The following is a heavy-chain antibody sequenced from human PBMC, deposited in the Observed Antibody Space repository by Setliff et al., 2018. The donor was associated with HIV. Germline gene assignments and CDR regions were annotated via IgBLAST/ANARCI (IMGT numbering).Heavy chain of an antibody. J-gene: IGHJ4*02. Sequence: ASVKVSCKASGYSFTNYDINWVRQATGQGLEWMGWINPKSGATNYTQNFRGRVTMTRDTSISTVYMELSSLTSDDTAVYYCTRSVLQFFGVVVDFDFWGQGTLVTVSS. CDR3: TRSVLQFFGVVVDFDF. V-gene: IGHV1-2*02. CDR2: INPKSGAT. D-gene: IGHD3-3*01. CDR1: GYSFTNYD.